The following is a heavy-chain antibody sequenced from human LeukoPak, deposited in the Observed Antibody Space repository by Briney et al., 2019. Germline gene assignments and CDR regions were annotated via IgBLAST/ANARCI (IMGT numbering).Heavy chain of an antibody. D-gene: IGHD3-22*01. V-gene: IGHV1-69*05. Sequence: GASVKVSCKASGYTFTSYGISWVRQAPGQGLEWMGGIIPIFGTANYAQKFQGRVTITTDESTSTAYMELSSLRSEDTAVYYCARHYYDSSGYYRNAFDIWGQGTMVTVSS. CDR2: IIPIFGTA. CDR3: ARHYYDSSGYYRNAFDI. CDR1: GYTFTSYG. J-gene: IGHJ3*02.